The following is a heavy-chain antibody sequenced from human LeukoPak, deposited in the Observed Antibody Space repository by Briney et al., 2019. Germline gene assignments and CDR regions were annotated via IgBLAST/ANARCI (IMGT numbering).Heavy chain of an antibody. J-gene: IGHJ3*02. Sequence: GGSLRLSCAASGFSVISYYMNWVRQAPGKGLEWVSLIYGDVDTYYADSVKGRFIISRDNSKDNLHLQMNSLRAEDTDIYYCARGVTVRGGPFDIWGQGTMVTVSS. D-gene: IGHD2-21*02. CDR1: GFSVISYY. CDR2: IYGDVDT. CDR3: ARGVTVRGGPFDI. V-gene: IGHV3-53*01.